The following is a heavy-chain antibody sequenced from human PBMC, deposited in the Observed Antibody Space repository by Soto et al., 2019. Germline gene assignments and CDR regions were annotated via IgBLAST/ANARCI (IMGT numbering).Heavy chain of an antibody. CDR2: ISYDGSNK. V-gene: IGHV3-30-3*01. CDR3: ARSLPGRGFDP. J-gene: IGHJ5*02. CDR1: GFTFSSYA. Sequence: QVQLVESGGGVVQPGRSLRLSCAASGFTFSSYAMHWVRQAPGKGLEWVAVISYDGSNKYYADSVKGRFTISRDNSKNTLYLQMNSLRAEDTAVYYCARSLPGRGFDPWGQGTLVTVSS.